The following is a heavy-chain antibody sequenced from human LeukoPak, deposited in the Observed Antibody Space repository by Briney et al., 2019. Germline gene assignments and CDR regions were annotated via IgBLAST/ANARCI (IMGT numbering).Heavy chain of an antibody. V-gene: IGHV7-4-1*02. CDR1: GYTFTSYA. CDR3: ARAPPGSGLHWFDP. CDR2: INTNTGNP. Sequence: ASVKVSCKASGYTFTSYAMNWVRQAPGQGLEWMGWINTNTGNPTYAPGFTGRFVFSLDTSVSTAYLQISSLKAEDTAVYYCARAPPGSGLHWFDPWGQGTLVIVSS. D-gene: IGHD3-10*01. J-gene: IGHJ5*02.